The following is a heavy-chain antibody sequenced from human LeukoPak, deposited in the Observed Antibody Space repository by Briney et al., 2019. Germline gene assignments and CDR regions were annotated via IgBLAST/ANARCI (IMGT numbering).Heavy chain of an antibody. CDR2: IYTSGST. V-gene: IGHV4-4*07. Sequence: SETLSLTCTVSGGSISSYYWSWIRQPAGKGLEWIGRIYTSGSTNYNPSLKSRVTMSVDTSKNQFSLKLSSVTAADTAVYYCARGYSYGEPYYYYYMDVWGKGTTVTVSS. CDR1: GGSISSYY. J-gene: IGHJ6*03. D-gene: IGHD5-18*01. CDR3: ARGYSYGEPYYYYYMDV.